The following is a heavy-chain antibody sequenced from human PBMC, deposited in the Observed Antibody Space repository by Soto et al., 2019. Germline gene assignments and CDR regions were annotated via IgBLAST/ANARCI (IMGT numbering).Heavy chain of an antibody. D-gene: IGHD2-8*02. CDR1: VFTFSIYD. CDR2: ILVDGRT. J-gene: IGHJ3*02. CDR3: AKATATGGGAFDI. Sequence: PGGSLRLSCAASVFTFSIYDMSWVRQAPGKGLEWVSTILVDGRTFYVDSVKGRFTISRDNSKNTVYLQMNSLTAGDTALYYCAKATATGGGAFDICGQGTMVTVSS. V-gene: IGHV3-23*01.